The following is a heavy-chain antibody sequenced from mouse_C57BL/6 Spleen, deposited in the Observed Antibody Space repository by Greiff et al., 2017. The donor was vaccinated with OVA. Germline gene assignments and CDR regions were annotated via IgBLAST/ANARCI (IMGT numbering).Heavy chain of an antibody. CDR3: ESTDGNYVVFDY. Sequence: QVQLKQPGTELVKPGASVKLSCKASGYTFTSYWMHWVKQRPGQGLEWIGNINPSNGGTNYNEKFKSKATLTVDKSSSTAYMQLSSLTSEDSAVDHCESTDGNYVVFDYWGKGTTLTVSA. CDR2: INPSNGGT. D-gene: IGHD2-1*01. J-gene: IGHJ2*01. V-gene: IGHV1-53*01. CDR1: GYTFTSYW.